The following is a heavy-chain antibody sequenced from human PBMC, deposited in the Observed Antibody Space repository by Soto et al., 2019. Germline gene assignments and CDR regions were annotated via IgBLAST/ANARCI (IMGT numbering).Heavy chain of an antibody. Sequence: QVQLVESGGGVVQPGRSLRLPCAASGLTFSGYGMHGVRQAPGKGLEWVAVISYDGSNKYYADSVKGRLTISRDNSKNTLYLQMNSLRAEDTAVYYCAKDLGHGGRGAFDIWGQGTMVTVSS. V-gene: IGHV3-30*18. CDR2: ISYDGSNK. J-gene: IGHJ3*02. D-gene: IGHD7-27*01. CDR1: GLTFSGYG. CDR3: AKDLGHGGRGAFDI.